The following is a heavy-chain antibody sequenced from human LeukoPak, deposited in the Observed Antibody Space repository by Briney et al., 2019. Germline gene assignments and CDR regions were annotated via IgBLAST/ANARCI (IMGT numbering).Heavy chain of an antibody. CDR3: ARALPWGNSCAFDI. CDR2: IYHSGST. V-gene: IGHV4-30-2*01. CDR1: GGSISSGGYY. J-gene: IGHJ3*02. D-gene: IGHD4-23*01. Sequence: SQTLSLTCTVSGGSISSGGYYWSWIRQPPGKGLEWIGYIYHSGSTYYNPSLKSRVTISVDRSKNQFSLKLSSVTAADTAVYYCARALPWGNSCAFDIWGQGTMVTVSS.